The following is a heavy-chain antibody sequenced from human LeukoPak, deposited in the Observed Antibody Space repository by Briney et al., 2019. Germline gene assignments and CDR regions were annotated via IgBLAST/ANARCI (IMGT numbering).Heavy chain of an antibody. CDR3: AREMPGSGKSY. Sequence: PGGSLRLSCAASGFTFSRYAMNWVRQAPGKGLEWVSSISSTGVYIDYADSVKGRFTISRDNAKNSLFLQMNSLRAEDTAVYYCAREMPGSGKSYWGQGNLVTVSS. V-gene: IGHV3-21*01. D-gene: IGHD3-10*01. CDR2: ISSTGVYI. J-gene: IGHJ4*02. CDR1: GFTFSRYA.